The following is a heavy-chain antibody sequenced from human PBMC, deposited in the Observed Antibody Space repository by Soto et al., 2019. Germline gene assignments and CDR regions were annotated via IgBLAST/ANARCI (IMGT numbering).Heavy chain of an antibody. V-gene: IGHV3-23*01. Sequence: EVQMLESGGGLVQPGGSLRLACAASGFTFSSYAMSWVRQAPGKGLEWVAAMSDSGATTYYADSVKGRFTISRDNSRNTLYLQMNSLRAEDTAVYFCAKDLYRGDLRYSGWFYDFWGQGTLVTVSS. J-gene: IGHJ4*02. CDR1: GFTFSSYA. D-gene: IGHD5-12*01. CDR2: MSDSGATT. CDR3: AKDLYRGDLRYSGWFYDF.